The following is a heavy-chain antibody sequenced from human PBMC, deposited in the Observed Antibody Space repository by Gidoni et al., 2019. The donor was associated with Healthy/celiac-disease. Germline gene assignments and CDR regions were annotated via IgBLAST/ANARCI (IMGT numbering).Heavy chain of an antibody. V-gene: IGHV4-59*01. CDR1: GGSISSYY. D-gene: IGHD3-10*01. CDR2: IYYSGST. Sequence: QVQLQESGPGLVKPSETLSLTCTVSGGSISSYYWSWLRQPPGKGLEWIGYIYYSGSTNYNPSLKSRVTISVDTSKNQFSLKLSSVTAADTAVYYCARDNYYYGSGEVDYYYYYGMDVWGQGTTVTVSS. J-gene: IGHJ6*02. CDR3: ARDNYYYGSGEVDYYYYYGMDV.